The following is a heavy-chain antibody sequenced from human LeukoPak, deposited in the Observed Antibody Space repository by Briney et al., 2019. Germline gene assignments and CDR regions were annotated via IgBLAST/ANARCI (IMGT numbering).Heavy chain of an antibody. CDR1: GFTFNNAW. D-gene: IGHD3-16*02. Sequence: KPGGSLRLSCAASGFTFNNAWMSWVRQAPGKGLEWVGRIKSKSHGGPTDYAAPVKGRFTISRDDSKNTLYLQMNSLKIEDTAVYYCTTDYVWGTYRYFDYWGQGTLVAV. CDR3: TTDYVWGTYRYFDY. CDR2: IKSKSHGGPT. J-gene: IGHJ4*02. V-gene: IGHV3-15*01.